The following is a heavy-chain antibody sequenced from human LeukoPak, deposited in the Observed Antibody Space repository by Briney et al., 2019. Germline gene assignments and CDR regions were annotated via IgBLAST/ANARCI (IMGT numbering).Heavy chain of an antibody. Sequence: GGSLRLSCASSGFSFTAYSMDWVRQAPGRGLEWISYIGPGGDIYYAASVTGRFTVSRDTAKNSLYLQMNGLRVEDTAVYYWARRFDSWGQGTLVTVSS. V-gene: IGHV3-48*01. J-gene: IGHJ4*02. CDR2: IGPGGDI. CDR1: GFSFTAYS. CDR3: ARRFDS.